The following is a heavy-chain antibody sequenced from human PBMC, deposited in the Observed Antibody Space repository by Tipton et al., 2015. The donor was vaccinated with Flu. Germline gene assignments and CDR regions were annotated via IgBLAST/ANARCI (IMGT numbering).Heavy chain of an antibody. Sequence: LRLSCAVSGDSISSDYYWGWIRQFPGKGLEWIGSISRSGSTNYNPSLKSRVTMSIDTSKNQFSLKMKSVTAADTAVYYCARDPSLGMPDYFDYWGQGTLVTASS. CDR1: GDSISSDYY. D-gene: IGHD2-2*01. J-gene: IGHJ4*02. CDR2: ISRSGST. V-gene: IGHV4-38-2*02. CDR3: ARDPSLGMPDYFDY.